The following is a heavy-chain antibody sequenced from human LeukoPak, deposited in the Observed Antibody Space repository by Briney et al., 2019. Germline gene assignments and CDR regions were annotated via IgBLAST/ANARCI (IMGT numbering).Heavy chain of an antibody. CDR2: INPSGGST. D-gene: IGHD3-10*01. J-gene: IGHJ5*02. CDR1: GYTFTSYY. V-gene: IGHV1-46*01. Sequence: GASVKVSCKASGYTFTSYYMHWVRQAPGQGLEWMGLINPSGGSTSYAQKFQGRVTMTRDTSTSTVYMELSSLRSEDTAVYYCARDLRTYYYGSGSYPFDPWGQGTLVTVSS. CDR3: ARDLRTYYYGSGSYPFDP.